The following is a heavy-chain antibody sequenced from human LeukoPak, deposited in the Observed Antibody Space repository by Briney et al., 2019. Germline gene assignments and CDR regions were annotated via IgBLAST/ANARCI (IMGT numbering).Heavy chain of an antibody. J-gene: IGHJ4*02. CDR1: GFTFSSYA. CDR2: ISYDGSNE. D-gene: IGHD3-10*01. Sequence: GGSLRLSCAASGFTFSSYAMHWVRQAPGKGLEWVAVISYDGSNEYYADSVEGRFTISRDNSKNTLYLQMNSLRAEDTAVYYCAKDGWFGELWDYWGQGTLVIVSS. V-gene: IGHV3-30-3*01. CDR3: AKDGWFGELWDY.